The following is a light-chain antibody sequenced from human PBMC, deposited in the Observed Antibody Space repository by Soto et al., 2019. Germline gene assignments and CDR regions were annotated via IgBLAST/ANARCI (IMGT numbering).Light chain of an antibody. CDR2: GAS. CDR3: QQYGSSPLT. J-gene: IGKJ4*01. Sequence: EIVLTQSPGTLSLSPGERATLSCRASQSVSSSYLAWYQQKPGQAPRLLIHGASIRATGIPDRFSGSGSGTDFTLTISSLEPEDFAVYYCQQYGSSPLTFGGGTKVEIK. CDR1: QSVSSSY. V-gene: IGKV3-20*01.